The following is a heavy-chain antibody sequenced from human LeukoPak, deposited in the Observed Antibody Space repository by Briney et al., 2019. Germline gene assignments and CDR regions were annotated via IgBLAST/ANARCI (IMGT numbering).Heavy chain of an antibody. Sequence: PGASLRLSCAASGVTLSNYAMSWVRQAPGKGLEWVSAILGSGGSTYYADSVKGRFTVSRDNSKSTLYLQMNSLRAEDTALYYCAKWGDYDVLTGYYVPDYWGQGTLVTVSS. J-gene: IGHJ4*02. D-gene: IGHD3-9*01. CDR2: ILGSGGST. CDR3: AKWGDYDVLTGYYVPDY. CDR1: GVTLSNYA. V-gene: IGHV3-23*01.